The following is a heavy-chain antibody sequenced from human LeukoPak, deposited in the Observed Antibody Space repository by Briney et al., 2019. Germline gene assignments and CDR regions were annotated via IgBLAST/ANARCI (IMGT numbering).Heavy chain of an antibody. J-gene: IGHJ4*02. D-gene: IGHD3-16*01. Sequence: GGSLRLSCAGSGFTVSNFYVSWVRQAPGKGLEWVANIKQDGTEKYYVDSVKGRFTISRDNAKNSLYLQMNTLRGEDTAVYYCTRGGGGRYFDYWGQGALVSVSS. CDR3: TRGGGGRYFDY. V-gene: IGHV3-7*04. CDR2: IKQDGTEK. CDR1: GFTVSNFY.